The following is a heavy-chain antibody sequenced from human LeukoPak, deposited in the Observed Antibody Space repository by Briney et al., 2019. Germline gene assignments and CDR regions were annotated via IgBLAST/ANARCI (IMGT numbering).Heavy chain of an antibody. J-gene: IGHJ6*02. CDR2: TYYRSKWYN. Sequence: SQTLSLTCAISGDSVSSNSAAWNWIRQSPSRGLEWLGRTYYRSKWYNDYAVSVKSRITINPDTSKNQFSLQLNSVTPEDTAVYYCAREGEHKVGHYYYGVDVWGQGTTVTVSS. CDR3: AREGEHKVGHYYYGVDV. D-gene: IGHD1-26*01. V-gene: IGHV6-1*01. CDR1: GDSVSSNSAA.